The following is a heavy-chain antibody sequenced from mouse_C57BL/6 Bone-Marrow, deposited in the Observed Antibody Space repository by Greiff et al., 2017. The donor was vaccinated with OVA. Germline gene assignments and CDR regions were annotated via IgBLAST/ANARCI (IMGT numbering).Heavy chain of an antibody. J-gene: IGHJ1*03. CDR2: IYPGSGST. CDR3: ASEDMGYYCSGCFAV. Sequence: QVQLQQPGAELVKPGASVKMSCKASGYTFTSSWITWVKQRSGQGLEWIGDIYPGSGSTNYNEKFKSKATLTVDTSSSTAYMQLSSLTSEDSSVCNWASEDMGYYCSGCFAVWGTGTTVTVSS. V-gene: IGHV1-55*01. D-gene: IGHD1-1*01. CDR1: GYTFTSSW.